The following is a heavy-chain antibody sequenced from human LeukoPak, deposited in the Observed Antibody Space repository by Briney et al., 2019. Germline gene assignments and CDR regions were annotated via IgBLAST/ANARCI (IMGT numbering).Heavy chain of an antibody. Sequence: GGSLRLSCAASGFTFSSYAMSSVRQAPGKGLEWVSGRSGSGGRTYYADSVKGRFTISRDNSKNTLYLQMNSLRAEDTAVYYCAKGYYDLLTGYYTDAFDIWGQGTMVTVSA. J-gene: IGHJ3*02. D-gene: IGHD3-9*01. V-gene: IGHV3-23*01. CDR1: GFTFSSYA. CDR3: AKGYYDLLTGYYTDAFDI. CDR2: RSGSGGRT.